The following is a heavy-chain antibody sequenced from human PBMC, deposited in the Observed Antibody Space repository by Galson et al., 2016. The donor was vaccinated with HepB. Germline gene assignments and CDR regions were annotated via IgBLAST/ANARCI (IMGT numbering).Heavy chain of an antibody. CDR2: ISHSGNT. CDR3: LKNGYYSLDH. CDR1: GGSFSGYF. D-gene: IGHD3-3*01. V-gene: IGHV4-34*03. J-gene: IGHJ4*02. Sequence: ETLSLTCAVSGGSFSGYFWNWIRQSPGKGLEWIGDISHSGNTNYNPSLKSRVSISIDMSKKQFSLKLTSVTAAAPAVYYCLKNGYYSLDHWGQGALVTVSS.